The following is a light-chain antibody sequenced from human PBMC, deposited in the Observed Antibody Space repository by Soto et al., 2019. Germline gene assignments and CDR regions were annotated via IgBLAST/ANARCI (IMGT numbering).Light chain of an antibody. Sequence: DVQMTQSPSSLSASVGDRVTITFLASQTISIFLNWYQHKPGKPPTLLIYTASSLQSGVPSRFSASGSGTDFTLTINNLQPEDFATYYCQQSHTFPITFGQGTRLEI. CDR2: TAS. V-gene: IGKV1-39*01. CDR1: QTISIF. J-gene: IGKJ5*01. CDR3: QQSHTFPIT.